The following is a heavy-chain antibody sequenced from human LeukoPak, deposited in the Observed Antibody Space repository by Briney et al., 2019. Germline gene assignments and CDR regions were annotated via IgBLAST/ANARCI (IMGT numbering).Heavy chain of an antibody. CDR2: IYYSGST. J-gene: IGHJ3*02. CDR1: GGSISSGGYY. V-gene: IGHV4-31*03. Sequence: SETLSLTCTVSGGSISSGGYYWSWIRQHPGKGLEWIGYIYYSGSTYYNPSLKSRVTISVDTSKNQFSLNLSSVTAADTAVYYCARVQQLKGAFDKWGQGTMVTVSS. CDR3: ARVQQLKGAFDK. D-gene: IGHD4-11*01.